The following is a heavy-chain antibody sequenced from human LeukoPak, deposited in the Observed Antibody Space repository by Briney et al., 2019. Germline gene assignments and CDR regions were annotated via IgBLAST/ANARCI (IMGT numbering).Heavy chain of an antibody. Sequence: PGGSLRLSCAASGFIFSSYWMHWVRQAPGKRLEWVSSIIGSGRDTYYADSVKGRITISRDNSKNTVYLQMNSLRAEDTALYYCAKGTLGSCSGVTCYEFDYWGQGTLVTVSS. CDR3: AKGTLGSCSGVTCYEFDY. CDR2: IIGSGRDT. D-gene: IGHD2-8*02. CDR1: GFIFSSYW. J-gene: IGHJ4*02. V-gene: IGHV3-23*01.